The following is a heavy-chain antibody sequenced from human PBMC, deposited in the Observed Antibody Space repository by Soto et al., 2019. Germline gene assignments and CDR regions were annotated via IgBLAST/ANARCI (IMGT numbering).Heavy chain of an antibody. J-gene: IGHJ6*02. V-gene: IGHV1-18*01. D-gene: IGHD5-18*01. CDR3: ARVIAAMALGYYYGMEV. CDR2: ISAYNGNT. Sequence: ASVKVSCKASGYTFTSYGISWVRQAPGQGLEWMGWISAYNGNTNYAQKLQGRVTMTTDTSTSTAYMELRSLRSDDTAVYYCARVIAAMALGYYYGMEVWGQGTTVTVSS. CDR1: GYTFTSYG.